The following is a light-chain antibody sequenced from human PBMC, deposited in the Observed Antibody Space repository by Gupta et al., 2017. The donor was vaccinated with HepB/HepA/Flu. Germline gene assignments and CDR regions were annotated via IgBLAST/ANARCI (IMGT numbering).Light chain of an antibody. V-gene: IGLV1-40*01. CDR2: GNS. J-gene: IGLJ2*01. CDR3: QSYDSSLYVV. Sequence: QSVLTQPPPVSGAPGQRVTIPSPGSSSNIGAGYDVHWYPQLPGTAPKLLIYGNSNRPSGVPDRFSGSKSGTSASLAITGLQAEDEADYYCQSYDSSLYVVFGGGTKLTVL. CDR1: SSNIGAGYD.